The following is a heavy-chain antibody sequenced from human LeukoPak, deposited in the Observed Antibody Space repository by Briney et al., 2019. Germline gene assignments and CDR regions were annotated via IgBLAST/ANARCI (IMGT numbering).Heavy chain of an antibody. V-gene: IGHV3-30*18. CDR3: AKVTAPVTGTFDY. D-gene: IGHD2/OR15-2a*01. CDR2: ISSDGNNK. Sequence: PGRSLSLSCAASGFTFSSYGMHWVRQAPGKGLEWVAVISSDGNNKYYADSVKGRCTISRDNSKNTLYLQMNSLRAEDTAVYYCAKVTAPVTGTFDYWGQGTLVTVSS. CDR1: GFTFSSYG. J-gene: IGHJ4*02.